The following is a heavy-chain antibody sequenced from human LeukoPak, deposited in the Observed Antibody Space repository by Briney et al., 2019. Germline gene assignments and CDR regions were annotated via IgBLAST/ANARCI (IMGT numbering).Heavy chain of an antibody. V-gene: IGHV3-30*18. CDR1: GFTFSSYG. Sequence: GRSLRLSCAASGFTFSSYGMHWVRQAPGKGLEWVAVISYDGSNKYYADSVKGRFTISRDNSKNTLYLQMNGLRAEDTAVYYCAKDHSLYYYYGMDVWGQGTTVTVSS. CDR3: AKDHSLYYYYGMDV. CDR2: ISYDGSNK. J-gene: IGHJ6*02.